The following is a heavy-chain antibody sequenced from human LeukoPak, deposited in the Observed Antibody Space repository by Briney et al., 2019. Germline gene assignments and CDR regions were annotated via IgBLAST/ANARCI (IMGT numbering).Heavy chain of an antibody. J-gene: IGHJ4*02. CDR3: AREVAATIDY. CDR2: TYYSGST. V-gene: IGHV4-31*03. CDR1: GGSISSGGYY. Sequence: SGTLSLTCTVSGGSISSGGYYWSWIRQHPGEGLEWIGYTYYSGSTYYNPSLKSRVTISVDTSKNQFSLKLSSVTAADTAVYYCAREVAATIDYWGQGTLVTVSS. D-gene: IGHD2-15*01.